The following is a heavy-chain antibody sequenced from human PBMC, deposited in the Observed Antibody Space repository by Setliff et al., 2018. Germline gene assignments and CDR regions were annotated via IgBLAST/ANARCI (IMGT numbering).Heavy chain of an antibody. CDR1: GFTFRSYW. V-gene: IGHV3-74*01. J-gene: IGHJ4*02. D-gene: IGHD6-19*01. CDR2: MNSDGSTK. CDR3: AKDPGSSSGWYRPDYYFDY. Sequence: GGSLRLSCEASGFTFRSYWMHWVRQAPGEGLVWVSRMNSDGSTKNYADSVKGRFTISRDNAKNTLFLQMNSLRVEDTGVYYCAKDPGSSSGWYRPDYYFDYWGQGILVTVSS.